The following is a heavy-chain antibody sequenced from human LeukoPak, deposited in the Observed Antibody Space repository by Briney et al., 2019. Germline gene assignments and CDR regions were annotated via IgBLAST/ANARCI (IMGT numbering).Heavy chain of an antibody. J-gene: IGHJ4*02. CDR3: STTYYYDSSEGY. Sequence: GGSLRLSCAASGFTFSSYWMSWVRQAPGKGLEWVGRIKSKTDGGTTDYAAPVKGRFTISRDDSKNTLYLQMNSLKTEDTAVYYCSTTYYYDSSEGYWGQGTLVTVPS. CDR2: IKSKTDGGTT. D-gene: IGHD3-22*01. CDR1: GFTFSSYW. V-gene: IGHV3-15*01.